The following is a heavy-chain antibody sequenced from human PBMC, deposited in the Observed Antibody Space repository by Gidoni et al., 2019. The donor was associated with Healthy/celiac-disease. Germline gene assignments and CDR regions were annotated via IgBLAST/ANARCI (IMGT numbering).Heavy chain of an antibody. J-gene: IGHJ6*03. CDR1: GFTFGDYA. Sequence: EVQLVESGGGLVKPERSLRLSCTASGFTFGDYAMSWFRQAPGKGLEGVGFIRSKAYGWTTEYAASVKGRFTISRDDSKSIAYLQMNSLKPEDTAVYYCTSDRWARDDYYMDVWGKGTTVTVSS. D-gene: IGHD1-26*01. CDR2: IRSKAYGWTT. V-gene: IGHV3-49*05. CDR3: TSDRWARDDYYMDV.